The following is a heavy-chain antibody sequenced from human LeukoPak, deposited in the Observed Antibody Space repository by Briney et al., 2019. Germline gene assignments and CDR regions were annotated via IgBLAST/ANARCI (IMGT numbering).Heavy chain of an antibody. D-gene: IGHD6-19*01. CDR2: ISAYNGNT. CDR1: GYTFTSYG. Sequence: ASVKVSCKASGYTFTSYGISWVRQAPGQGLDWMGWISAYNGNTNYVQKLQGRVTMTTDTSTSTAYMELRSLRSDDTAVYFCARERTVAGFDPWGQGTLVTVSS. CDR3: ARERTVAGFDP. J-gene: IGHJ5*02. V-gene: IGHV1-18*01.